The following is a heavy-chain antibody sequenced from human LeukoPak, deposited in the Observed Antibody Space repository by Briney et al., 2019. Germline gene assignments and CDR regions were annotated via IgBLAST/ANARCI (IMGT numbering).Heavy chain of an antibody. CDR3: AREMTTVTSFDY. CDR2: ISYDGSTK. Sequence: GGSLSLSCAASGFTFTNYPIHWVRQAPGKGLEWVTVISYDGSTKYYADSVKGRFTISRDNAKNSLYLQMNSLRAEDTAVYYCAREMTTVTSFDYWGQGTLVTVSS. V-gene: IGHV3-30*04. J-gene: IGHJ4*02. D-gene: IGHD4-17*01. CDR1: GFTFTNYP.